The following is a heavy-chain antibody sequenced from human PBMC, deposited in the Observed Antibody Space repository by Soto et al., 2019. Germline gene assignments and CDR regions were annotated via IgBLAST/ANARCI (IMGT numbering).Heavy chain of an antibody. Sequence: SETLSLTCTVSGGSISSYYWSWIRQPPGKGLEWIGYIYYSGSTNYNPSLKSRVTISVDTSKNRFSLKLSSVTAADTAVYYCARGYYDSSGYYYLNFDYWGQGTLVTVSS. CDR1: GGSISSYY. D-gene: IGHD3-22*01. J-gene: IGHJ4*02. V-gene: IGHV4-59*01. CDR3: ARGYYDSSGYYYLNFDY. CDR2: IYYSGST.